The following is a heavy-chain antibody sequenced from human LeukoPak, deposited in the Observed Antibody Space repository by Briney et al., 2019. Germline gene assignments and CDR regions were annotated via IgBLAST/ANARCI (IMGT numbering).Heavy chain of an antibody. CDR3: ARGHWTGYNYNWFDP. V-gene: IGHV1-8*02. Sequence: ASVKVSCKASGYTFTNYDINWVRQTTGQGLEWMGRMNPNSGNTGYAQKFQGRVTMTRTTSMNTAYMELNSLRSEDTAVYFCARGHWTGYNYNWFDPWGHGTLVTVSS. CDR1: GYTFTNYD. D-gene: IGHD3/OR15-3a*01. J-gene: IGHJ5*02. CDR2: MNPNSGNT.